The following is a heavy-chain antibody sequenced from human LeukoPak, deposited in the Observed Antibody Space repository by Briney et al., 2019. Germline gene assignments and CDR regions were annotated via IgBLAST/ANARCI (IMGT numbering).Heavy chain of an antibody. Sequence: GGSLRLSCAASGFTFSSYAMSWVRQAPGKGLEWVSAISGSGGSTYYADSVKGRFTISRDNSKNTLYLQMNSLRAEDTAVYYCAKGGERTYYDFWSAYGIDYWGQGTLVTVSS. D-gene: IGHD3-3*01. CDR2: ISGSGGST. J-gene: IGHJ4*02. V-gene: IGHV3-23*01. CDR3: AKGGERTYYDFWSAYGIDY. CDR1: GFTFSSYA.